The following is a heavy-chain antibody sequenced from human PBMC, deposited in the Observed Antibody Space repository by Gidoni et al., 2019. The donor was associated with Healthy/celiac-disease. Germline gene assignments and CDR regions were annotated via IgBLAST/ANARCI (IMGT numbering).Heavy chain of an antibody. CDR3: ASYDVGLFDY. V-gene: IGHV4-39*01. CDR2: IYYIGST. Sequence: QLQLQESCPGLVKPSETLSLTCTVAGCSLSSSSYYWGWIRQPPGKGLEWIGSIYYIGSTYYNPSLKSRVTISVDTSKNQFSLKLSSVTAADTAVYYCASYDVGLFDYWGQGTLVTVSS. J-gene: IGHJ4*02. CDR1: GCSLSSSSYY. D-gene: IGHD5-12*01.